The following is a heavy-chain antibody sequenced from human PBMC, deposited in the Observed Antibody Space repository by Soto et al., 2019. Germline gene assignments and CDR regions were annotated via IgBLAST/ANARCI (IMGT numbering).Heavy chain of an antibody. CDR2: ISASGSYI. CDR1: GFTFKNFD. Sequence: EVQLVESGGGLVKPGGSLRISCAASGFTFKNFDMIWVRQAPGKGLEWVSSISASGSYIYYADSVRGRFTISRDNANNSVDLQMNSLRADDTAGYSRARNLRGHYGPWGQGTMVTVSS. J-gene: IGHJ5*02. V-gene: IGHV3-21*02. D-gene: IGHD3-10*01. CDR3: ARNLRGHYGP.